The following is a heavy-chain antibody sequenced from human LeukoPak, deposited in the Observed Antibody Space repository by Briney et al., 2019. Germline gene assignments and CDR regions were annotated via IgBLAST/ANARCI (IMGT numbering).Heavy chain of an antibody. CDR1: RASISTYY. Sequence: SETLSLTCTVSRASISTYYWSWIRQPPGKGLEWIGYIYYSGSTNYNPSLKGRVTMSVDTSENQLSLRLSSVTAADTAVYYCARGSDYGDYWGQGTLVTVSS. CDR2: IYYSGST. CDR3: ARGSDYGDY. J-gene: IGHJ4*02. D-gene: IGHD3-3*01. V-gene: IGHV4-59*01.